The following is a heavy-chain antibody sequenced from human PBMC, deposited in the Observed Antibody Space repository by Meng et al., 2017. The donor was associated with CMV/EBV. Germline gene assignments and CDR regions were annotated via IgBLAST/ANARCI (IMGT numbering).Heavy chain of an antibody. J-gene: IGHJ6*02. V-gene: IGHV3-33*06. CDR3: AKDLGRVYDFWYGMDV. CDR2: IWYDGSNK. Sequence: GGSLRLSGAASGFTFSSYGMHWVRQAPGKGLEWVAVIWYDGSNKYYADSVKGRFTISRDNSKNTLYLQMNSLRAEDTAVYYCAKDLGRVYDFWYGMDVWGQGTTVTVSS. D-gene: IGHD3-3*01. CDR1: GFTFSSYG.